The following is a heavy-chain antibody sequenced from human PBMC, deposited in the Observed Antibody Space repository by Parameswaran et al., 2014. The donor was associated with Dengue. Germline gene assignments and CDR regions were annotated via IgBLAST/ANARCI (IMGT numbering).Heavy chain of an antibody. CDR1: GFTFSSYA. D-gene: IGHD2-15*01. Sequence: GESLKISCAASGFTFSSYAMSWVRQAPGKGLEWVSAISGSGGSTYYADSVKGRFTISRDNSKNTLYLQMNSLRAEDTAVYYCAKDTRYCSGGSCYYLDYWGQGTLVTVSS. CDR3: AKDTRYCSGGSCYYLDY. CDR2: ISGSGGST. J-gene: IGHJ4*02. V-gene: IGHV3-23*01.